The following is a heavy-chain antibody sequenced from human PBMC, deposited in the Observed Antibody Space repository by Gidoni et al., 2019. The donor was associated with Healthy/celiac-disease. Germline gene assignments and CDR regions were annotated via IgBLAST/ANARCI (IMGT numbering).Heavy chain of an antibody. CDR2: IYYSGST. V-gene: IGHV4-59*08. CDR1: GGSISSYY. Sequence: QVQLQESGPGLVKPSETLSLTCTVSGGSISSYYWSWIRQPPGKGLEWIGYIYYSGSTNYNPSLKSRVTISVDTSKNQFSLKLSSVTAADTAVYYCARTGVVVVAALPTSIGDWFDPWGQGTLVTVSS. J-gene: IGHJ5*02. D-gene: IGHD2-15*01. CDR3: ARTGVVVVAALPTSIGDWFDP.